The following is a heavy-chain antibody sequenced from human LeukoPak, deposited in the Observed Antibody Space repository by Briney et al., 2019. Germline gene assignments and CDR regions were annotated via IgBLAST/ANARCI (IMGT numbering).Heavy chain of an antibody. D-gene: IGHD1-14*01. CDR2: INPNSGGT. CDR1: GYTFTGYY. J-gene: IGHJ5*02. Sequence: GASVKVSCKASGYTFTGYYMHWVRQAPGQGLEWMGWINPNSGGTNYAQKLQGRVTMTTDTSTGTAYMELRSLRSDDTAVYYCARVAPAYNWFDPWGQGTLVTVSS. CDR3: ARVAPAYNWFDP. V-gene: IGHV1-2*02.